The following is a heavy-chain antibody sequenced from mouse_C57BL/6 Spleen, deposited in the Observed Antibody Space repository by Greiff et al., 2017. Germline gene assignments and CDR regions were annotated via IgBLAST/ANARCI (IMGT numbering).Heavy chain of an antibody. Sequence: EVQLQQSGPELVKPGASVKISCKASGYTFTDYYMNWVKQSHGKSLEWIGDINPNNGGTSYNQKFKGKATLTVDKSSSTAYMELRSLTSEDSAVXYCASDYYSNQFAYWGQGTLVTVSA. CDR1: GYTFTDYY. CDR3: ASDYYSNQFAY. D-gene: IGHD2-5*01. V-gene: IGHV1-26*01. CDR2: INPNNGGT. J-gene: IGHJ3*01.